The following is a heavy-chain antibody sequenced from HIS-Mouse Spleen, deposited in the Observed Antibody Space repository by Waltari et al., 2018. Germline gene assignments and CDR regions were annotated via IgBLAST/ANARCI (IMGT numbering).Heavy chain of an antibody. CDR1: GFTFSSYA. CDR3: ARGYSSSSWFDP. V-gene: IGHV3-30*04. Sequence: QVQLVESGGGVVQPGRSLRLSCAASGFTFSSYAMPWVRQAPGKGLEWVAVISYDGSNKYYADSVKGRFTISRDNSKNTLYLQMNSLRAEDTAVYYCARGYSSSSWFDPWGQGTLVTVSS. D-gene: IGHD6-6*01. J-gene: IGHJ5*02. CDR2: ISYDGSNK.